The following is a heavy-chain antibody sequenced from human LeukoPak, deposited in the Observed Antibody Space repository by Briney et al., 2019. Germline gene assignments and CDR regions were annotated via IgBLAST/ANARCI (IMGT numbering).Heavy chain of an antibody. CDR3: AKDIAPTVTAGFDY. Sequence: GGSLRLSCAASGFAFNSYAMSWVRRAPGKGLEWVSGISCNDGGIYYADSVKGRFTISRDNSKNTVSLQMNSLRAEDTAVYYCAKDIAPTVTAGFDYWGQGTLVTVSS. D-gene: IGHD4-17*01. CDR1: GFAFNSYA. V-gene: IGHV3-23*01. J-gene: IGHJ4*02. CDR2: ISCNDGGI.